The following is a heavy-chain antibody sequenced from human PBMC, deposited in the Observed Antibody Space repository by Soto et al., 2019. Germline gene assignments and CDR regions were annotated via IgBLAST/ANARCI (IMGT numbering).Heavy chain of an antibody. Sequence: SETLSLTCTVSGGSISSYYWSWIRQPPGKGLEWIGYIYYSGSTNYNPSLKSRVTISVDTSKNQFSLKLSSVTAADTAVYYCARVRGDYGFDYWGQGTLVTVSS. CDR1: GGSISSYY. V-gene: IGHV4-59*01. CDR2: IYYSGST. J-gene: IGHJ4*02. D-gene: IGHD4-17*01. CDR3: ARVRGDYGFDY.